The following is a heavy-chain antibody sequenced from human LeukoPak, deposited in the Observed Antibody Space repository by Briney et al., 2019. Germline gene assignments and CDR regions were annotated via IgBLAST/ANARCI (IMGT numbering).Heavy chain of an antibody. CDR2: INHSGST. D-gene: IGHD1-26*01. V-gene: IGHV4-34*01. J-gene: IGHJ4*02. CDR1: GGSFSGYY. CDR3: ARKPVVGNYFDY. Sequence: PSETLSLTCAVSGGSFSGYYWSWIRQPPGKGLEWIGEINHSGSTNYNPSLKSRVTISVDTSKNQFSLKLSSVTAADTAVYYCARKPVVGNYFDYWGQGTLVTVSS.